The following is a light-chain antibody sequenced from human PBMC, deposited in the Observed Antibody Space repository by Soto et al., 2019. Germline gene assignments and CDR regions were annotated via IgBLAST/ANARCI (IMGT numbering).Light chain of an antibody. CDR2: AAS. V-gene: IGKV1-6*01. J-gene: IGKJ2*01. CDR1: QGIRND. CDR3: LQDYNYPYT. Sequence: AIQMTQSPSSLYASVGDRVTITCRASQGIRNDLGWYQQKPGKAPKLLIYAASSLQSGVPSRFSSSGSVTDFTLTISSLQPEDFATYYCLQDYNYPYTFGHGTKLEIK.